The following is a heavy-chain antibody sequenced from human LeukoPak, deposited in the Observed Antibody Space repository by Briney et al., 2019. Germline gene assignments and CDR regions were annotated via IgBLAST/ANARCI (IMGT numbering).Heavy chain of an antibody. Sequence: GGSLRLSCAASGFTFSDYYMSWIRQAPGKGLEWVSYISSSGSTIYYADSVEGRFTISRDNAKNSLYLQMNSLRAEDTAVYYCASCSGGSCYWFDYWGQGTLVTVSS. CDR3: ASCSGGSCYWFDY. J-gene: IGHJ4*02. V-gene: IGHV3-11*01. D-gene: IGHD2-15*01. CDR1: GFTFSDYY. CDR2: ISSSGSTI.